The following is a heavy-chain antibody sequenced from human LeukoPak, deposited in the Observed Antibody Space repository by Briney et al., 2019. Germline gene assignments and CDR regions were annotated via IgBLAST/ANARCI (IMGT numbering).Heavy chain of an antibody. J-gene: IGHJ4*02. CDR3: ARRSGNFQADYNFDY. CDR2: IYPGDSDT. Sequence: GESLKISCKGSGYRFSSYWIAWVRQMPGKGLEWVGVIYPGDSDTRYGPSFQGQVTISADKSISTAYLQWSSLKASDTAMYYCARRSGNFQADYNFDYWGQGTLVTVSS. CDR1: GYRFSSYW. V-gene: IGHV5-51*01. D-gene: IGHD1-26*01.